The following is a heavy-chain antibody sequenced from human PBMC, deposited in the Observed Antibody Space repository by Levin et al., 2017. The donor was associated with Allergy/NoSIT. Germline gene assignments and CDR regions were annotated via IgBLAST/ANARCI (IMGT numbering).Heavy chain of an antibody. J-gene: IGHJ3*02. CDR3: ARQGRGVYGDVNAFDI. CDR2: IYYSGST. D-gene: IGHD4-17*01. Sequence: SQTLSLTCAVSGGSISSYYWSWIRQPPGKGLEWIGYIYYSGSTNYNPSLKSRVTISVDTSKNQFSLKLSSVTAADTAVYYCARQGRGVYGDVNAFDIWGQGTMVTVSS. CDR1: GGSISSYY. V-gene: IGHV4-59*08.